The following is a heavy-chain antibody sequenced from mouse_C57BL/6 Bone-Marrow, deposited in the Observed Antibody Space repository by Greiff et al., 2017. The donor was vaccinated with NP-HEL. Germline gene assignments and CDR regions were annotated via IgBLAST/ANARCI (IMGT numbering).Heavy chain of an antibody. V-gene: IGHV5-12*01. Sequence: EVQGVESGGGLVQPGGSLKLSCAASGFTFSDYYMYWVRQTPEKRLEWVAYISNGGSTYYPDTVKGRFTISRDNAKNTLYLQMSRLKSEDTAMYYCARHSYGSSPAWFAYWGQGTLVTVSA. CDR2: ISNGGST. CDR3: ARHSYGSSPAWFAY. D-gene: IGHD1-1*01. J-gene: IGHJ3*01. CDR1: GFTFSDYY.